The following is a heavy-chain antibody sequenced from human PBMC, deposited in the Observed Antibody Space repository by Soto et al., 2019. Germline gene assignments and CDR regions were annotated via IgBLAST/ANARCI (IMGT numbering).Heavy chain of an antibody. CDR1: GFTFSSYA. D-gene: IGHD6-13*01. CDR3: AKVIAAAGTGYWFDP. J-gene: IGHJ5*02. CDR2: ISGSGGST. Sequence: EVQLLESGGGLVQPGGSLRLSCAASGFTFSSYAMSWVSQAPGKGLEWVSAISGSGGSTYYADSVKGRFTIARDNSKNTLYLQINSLRAEDTAGYYCAKVIAAAGTGYWFDPWGQGTLVTVSS. V-gene: IGHV3-23*01.